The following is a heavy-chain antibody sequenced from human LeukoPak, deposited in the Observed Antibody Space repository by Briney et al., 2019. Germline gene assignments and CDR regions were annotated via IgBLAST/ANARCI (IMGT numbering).Heavy chain of an antibody. J-gene: IGHJ6*04. CDR2: INHSGST. D-gene: IGHD2-15*01. Sequence: SETLSLTCAVYGGSFSGYYWSWIRQPPGKGLEWIVEINHSGSTKYNPSLKSRVTISVDTSKNQFSLKLSSVTAADTAVYYCARGYCSGGSCYYYYGMDVWGKGTTVTVSS. CDR1: GGSFSGYY. V-gene: IGHV4-34*01. CDR3: ARGYCSGGSCYYYYGMDV.